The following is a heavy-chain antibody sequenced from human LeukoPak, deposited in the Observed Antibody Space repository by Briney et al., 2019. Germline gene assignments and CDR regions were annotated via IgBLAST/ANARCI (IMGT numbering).Heavy chain of an antibody. CDR2: ISSSGSYI. Sequence: PGGSLRLSCAASGFTFSSYSMNWVRQAPGKGLEWVSSISSSGSYIYYADSVKGRFTISRDNAKNSLYLQMNSLRAEDTAVYYCARDGGYCSSTSCYALSDYWGQGTLVTVSS. CDR3: ARDGGYCSSTSCYALSDY. V-gene: IGHV3-21*01. D-gene: IGHD2-2*03. J-gene: IGHJ4*02. CDR1: GFTFSSYS.